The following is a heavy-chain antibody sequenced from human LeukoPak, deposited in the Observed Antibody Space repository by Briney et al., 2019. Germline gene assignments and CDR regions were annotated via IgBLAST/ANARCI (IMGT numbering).Heavy chain of an antibody. V-gene: IGHV3-21*01. Sequence: GGSLRLSCAASGFTVSSNYMSWVRQAPGKGLEWVSSISSSSSYIYYADSVKGRFTISRDNAKNSLYLQMNSLRAEDTAVYYCARDCREESNPSYYYYYMDVWGKGTTVTVSS. CDR1: GFTVSSNY. CDR3: ARDCREESNPSYYYYYMDV. CDR2: ISSSSSYI. J-gene: IGHJ6*03. D-gene: IGHD4-11*01.